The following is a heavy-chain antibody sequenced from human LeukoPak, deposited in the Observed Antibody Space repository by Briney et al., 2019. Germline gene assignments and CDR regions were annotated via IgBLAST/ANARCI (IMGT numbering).Heavy chain of an antibody. CDR3: ARSEVSASLSYFDF. CDR1: GYTFTTYG. J-gene: IGHJ4*02. Sequence: GGSVRVSCKTSGYTFTTYGVSWVRQAPGQGLEWMGWVSGYTGNTNYAETFQGRVTITTDTSKSTLYMELTSLRSEDTAVYYCARSEVSASLSYFDFWGQGTLVTVS. V-gene: IGHV1-18*01. CDR2: VSGYTGNT. D-gene: IGHD2-2*01.